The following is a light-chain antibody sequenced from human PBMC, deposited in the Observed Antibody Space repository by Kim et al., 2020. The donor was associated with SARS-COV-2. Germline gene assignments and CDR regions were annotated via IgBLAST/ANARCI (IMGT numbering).Light chain of an antibody. V-gene: IGKV1-39*01. CDR3: QETYSTHMWT. J-gene: IGKJ1*01. CDR1: QSISQY. Sequence: DIRMTQSPSSLTASVGDRVTITCRASQSISQYLSWSQQSPGKAPKILIYAASTLQSGVPSRFSGSGSGTHFTLTISSLQPEDSATYYCQETYSTHMWTFGQGTKVDIK. CDR2: AAS.